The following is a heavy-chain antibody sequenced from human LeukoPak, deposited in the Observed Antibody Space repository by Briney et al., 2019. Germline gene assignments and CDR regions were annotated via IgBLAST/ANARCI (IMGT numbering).Heavy chain of an antibody. Sequence: PGGSLRLSCAASGFTSTNAWMSWVRQAPGKGLGWVGRIKTKADGGTTDYAAPVKGRFTISRDDPKNMLYLQMNSLKAEDTAVYYCARVVSYYYDSSGHDYWGQGTLVTVSS. V-gene: IGHV3-15*01. CDR1: GFTSTNAW. J-gene: IGHJ4*02. CDR2: IKTKADGGTT. D-gene: IGHD3-22*01. CDR3: ARVVSYYYDSSGHDY.